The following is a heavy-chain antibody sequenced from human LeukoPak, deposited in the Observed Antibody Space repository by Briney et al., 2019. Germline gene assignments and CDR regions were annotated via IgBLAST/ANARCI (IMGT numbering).Heavy chain of an antibody. D-gene: IGHD6-19*01. CDR3: ARVSSVLASIAVAGTRFRDFDY. CDR1: GLTVSSNY. V-gene: IGHV3-53*01. CDR2: IYSGGST. Sequence: GGSLRLSCAASGLTVSSNYMSWVRQAPGKGLEWVSVIYSGGSTYYADSVKGRFTISRDNSKNTLYLQMNSLRAEDTAVYYCARVSSVLASIAVAGTRFRDFDYWGQGTLVTVSS. J-gene: IGHJ4*02.